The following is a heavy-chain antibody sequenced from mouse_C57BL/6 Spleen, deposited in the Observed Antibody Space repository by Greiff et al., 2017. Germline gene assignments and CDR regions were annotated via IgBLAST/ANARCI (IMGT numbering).Heavy chain of an antibody. J-gene: IGHJ1*03. CDR1: GYAFSSYW. CDR2: IYPGDGDT. CDR3: ARGDYDGDWYFDV. V-gene: IGHV1-80*01. Sequence: LMESGAELVKPGASVKISCKASGYAFSSYWMNWVKQRPGKGLEWIGQIYPGDGDTNYNGKFKGKATLTAHKSSSTAYMQLSSLTSEDSAVYFCARGDYDGDWYFDVWGTGTTVTVSS. D-gene: IGHD2-3*01.